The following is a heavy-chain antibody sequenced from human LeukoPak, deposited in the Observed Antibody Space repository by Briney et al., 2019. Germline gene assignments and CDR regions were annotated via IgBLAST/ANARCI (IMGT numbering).Heavy chain of an antibody. Sequence: ASVKVSCKASGYTFTNYDINWVRPAPGQGPEWMGWMNPNTDNTGYAQNFQGRITMTMNTSISTAYMDLSSLRSEDTAVYYCARALDYWGQGTLVTVSS. CDR3: ARALDY. CDR1: GYTFTNYD. CDR2: MNPNTDNT. V-gene: IGHV1-8*01. J-gene: IGHJ4*02.